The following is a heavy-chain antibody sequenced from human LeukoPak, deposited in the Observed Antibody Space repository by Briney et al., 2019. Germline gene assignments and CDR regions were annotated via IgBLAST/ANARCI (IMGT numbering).Heavy chain of an antibody. CDR2: IYYSGST. CDR1: GGSISSYY. CDR3: ARGLYRGSYYHY. D-gene: IGHD1-26*01. Sequence: SETLSLTCTVSGGSISSYYWSWIRQPPGKGLEWIGYIYYSGSTNYNPSPKSRVTISVDTSKNQFSLKLSSVTAADTAVYYCARGLYRGSYYHYWGQGTLVTVSS. J-gene: IGHJ4*02. V-gene: IGHV4-59*01.